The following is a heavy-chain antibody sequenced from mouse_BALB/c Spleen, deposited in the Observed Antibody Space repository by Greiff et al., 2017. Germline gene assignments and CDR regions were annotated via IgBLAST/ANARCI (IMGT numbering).Heavy chain of an antibody. Sequence: QVQLQQPGAELVKPGASVKLSCKASGYTFTSYWMHWVKQRPGQGLEWIGEINPSNGRTNYNEKFKSKATLTVDKSSSTAYMQLSSLTSEDSAVYNYARRNSNYYAMDYWGQGTSVTVSS. CDR3: ARRNSNYYAMDY. J-gene: IGHJ4*01. CDR1: GYTFTSYW. CDR2: INPSNGRT. V-gene: IGHV1S81*02. D-gene: IGHD2-5*01.